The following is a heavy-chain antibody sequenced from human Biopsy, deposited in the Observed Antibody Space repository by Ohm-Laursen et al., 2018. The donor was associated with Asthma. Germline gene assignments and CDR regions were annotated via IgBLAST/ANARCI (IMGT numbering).Heavy chain of an antibody. J-gene: IGHJ4*02. V-gene: IGHV1-46*01. CDR1: GYTFTSYY. CDR2: INPSGGST. Sequence: ASVKVSCKASGYTFTSYYMHWVRQAPGQGLEWMGIINPSGGSTSYAQKFQGRVTMTRDTSTSTVYMELSSPRSEDTAVYYCARRGITGTTLDYWGQGTLVTVSS. CDR3: ARRGITGTTLDY. D-gene: IGHD1-7*01.